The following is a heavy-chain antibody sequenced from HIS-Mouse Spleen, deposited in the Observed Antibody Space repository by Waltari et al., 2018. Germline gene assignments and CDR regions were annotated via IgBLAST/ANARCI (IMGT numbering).Heavy chain of an antibody. D-gene: IGHD6-13*01. V-gene: IGHV4-39*07. CDR2: TSYSGST. CDR3: AREIPYSSSWYDWYFDL. J-gene: IGHJ2*01. CDR1: GGSISSSSYY. Sequence: QLQLQESGPGLVKPSETLSLTCTVSGGSISSSSYYWGWIRQPPGKGLGGVGSTSYSGSTYYNPSLKSRVTTSVDTSKNQFSLKLSSVTAAETAVYYCAREIPYSSSWYDWYFDLWGRGTLVTVSS.